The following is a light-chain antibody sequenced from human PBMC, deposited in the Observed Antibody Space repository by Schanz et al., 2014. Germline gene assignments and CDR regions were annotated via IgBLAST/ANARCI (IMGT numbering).Light chain of an antibody. V-gene: IGLV4-69*01. CDR1: SGHSSYA. Sequence: QLVLTQSPSASASLGASVKLTCTLSSGHSSYAIAWHQQQPEKGPRYLMKLNSDGSHNKGDGIPDRFSGSSSGAERYRTISSLQSEDEADYYCQTWDTGLKVVFGGGTKLTVL. CDR3: QTWDTGLKVV. CDR2: LNSDGSH. J-gene: IGLJ2*01.